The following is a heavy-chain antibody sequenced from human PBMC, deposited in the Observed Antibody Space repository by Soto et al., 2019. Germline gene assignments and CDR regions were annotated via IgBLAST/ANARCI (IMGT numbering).Heavy chain of an antibody. CDR1: GDSVSSNSAA. V-gene: IGHV6-1*01. J-gene: IGHJ4*02. CDR3: ARDYYGSGSYRSLLYYFDY. Sequence: SQTLSLTCAISGDSVSSNSAAWNWISQSPSRGLEWLGRTYYRSKWYNDYAVSVKSRITINPDTSKNQFSLQLNSVTPEDTAVYYCARDYYGSGSYRSLLYYFDYWGQGTLVTVSS. CDR2: TYYRSKWYN. D-gene: IGHD3-10*01.